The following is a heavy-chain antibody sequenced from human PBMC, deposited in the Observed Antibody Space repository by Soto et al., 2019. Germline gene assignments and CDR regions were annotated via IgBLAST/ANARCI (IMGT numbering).Heavy chain of an antibody. J-gene: IGHJ4*02. CDR3: ANKKIGHCTNGVCCPFDY. CDR2: INAGNGNT. Sequence: ASVKVSCKASGYTFTSYAMHWVRQAPGQRLEWMGWINAGNGNTKYSQKFQGRVTITRDTSASTAYMELSRLRSEDTAVYYCANKKIGHCTNGVCCPFDYWGQGTLVTVSS. D-gene: IGHD2-8*01. CDR1: GYTFTSYA. V-gene: IGHV1-3*01.